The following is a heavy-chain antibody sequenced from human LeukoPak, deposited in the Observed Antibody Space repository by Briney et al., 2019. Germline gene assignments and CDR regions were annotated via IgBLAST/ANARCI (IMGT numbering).Heavy chain of an antibody. CDR1: GFTFSSYA. CDR2: ISGSGGST. J-gene: IGHJ6*03. D-gene: IGHD3-3*01. CDR3: AKDGTIFGVPRYYMDV. Sequence: GGSLRLSCAASGFTFSSYAMSWVRQAPGKGLEWVSAISGSGGSTYYADSVKGRFTISRDNSKNTLYLQMNSLRAEDTAVYYCAKDGTIFGVPRYYMDVWGKGTTVTVSS. V-gene: IGHV3-23*01.